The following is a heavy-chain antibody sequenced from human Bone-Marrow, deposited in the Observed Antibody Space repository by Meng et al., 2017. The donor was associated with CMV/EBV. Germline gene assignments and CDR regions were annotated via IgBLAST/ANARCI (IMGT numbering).Heavy chain of an antibody. CDR2: INWNGGST. Sequence: GESLKISCVASGFTFDDYGMTWVRQAPGKGLEWVSGINWNGGSTVYADSVKGRFTISRDNAKNSLYLQMNSLRAEDTAVYYCARDGYCSSTSCYHGMDVWGQGTTVTVSS. CDR3: ARDGYCSSTSCYHGMDV. V-gene: IGHV3-20*04. J-gene: IGHJ6*02. CDR1: GFTFDDYG. D-gene: IGHD2-2*03.